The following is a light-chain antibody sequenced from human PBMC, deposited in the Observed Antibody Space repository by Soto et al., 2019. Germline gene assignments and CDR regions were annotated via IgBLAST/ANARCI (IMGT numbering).Light chain of an antibody. CDR2: DVS. J-gene: IGKJ5*01. CDR3: QQRNNWPLT. V-gene: IGKV3-11*01. CDR1: QSVGSS. Sequence: EIVLTKSPGTLSLSPRERATLSCRASQSVGSSLGWYQQKPGQAPRLLIYDVSNRATGIPARFSGSGSGTDFTLTISSPEPEDIAVYYCQQRNNWPLTFGQGARLEIK.